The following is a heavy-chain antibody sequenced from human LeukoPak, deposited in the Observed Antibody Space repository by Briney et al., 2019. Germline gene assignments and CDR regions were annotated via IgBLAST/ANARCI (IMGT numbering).Heavy chain of an antibody. CDR2: INWNGAWT. V-gene: IGHV3-20*04. D-gene: IGHD3-22*01. CDR1: GFKFDDYG. CDR3: AGYYYDSSRGFDL. J-gene: IGHJ5*02. Sequence: GGSLRLSCAAPGFKFDDYGMSWVRHAPGKGLEWVCDINWNGAWTGYADSVKGRFTISRDNAKNSLYLQMNSLRAEDTALYYCAGYYYDSSRGFDLWGQGTLVTVSA.